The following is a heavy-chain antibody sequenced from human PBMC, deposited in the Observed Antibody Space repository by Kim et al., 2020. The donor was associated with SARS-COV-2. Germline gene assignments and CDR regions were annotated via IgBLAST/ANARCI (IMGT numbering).Heavy chain of an antibody. CDR2: IYPGDSNT. CDR3: ARGETRYY. J-gene: IGHJ4*02. Sequence: GESLKISCKASGYSFTSYWIGWVRQMPGKGLEWMGIIYPGDSNTRYSPSFQGQVTISADKSITTAYLQWNSLNASDTAMYYCARGETRYYWGQGTQVTVS. V-gene: IGHV5-51*01. D-gene: IGHD3-16*02. CDR1: GYSFTSYW.